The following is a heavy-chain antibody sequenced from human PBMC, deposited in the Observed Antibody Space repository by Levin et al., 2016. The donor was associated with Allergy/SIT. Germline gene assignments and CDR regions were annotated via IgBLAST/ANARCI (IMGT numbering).Heavy chain of an antibody. D-gene: IGHD6-6*01. V-gene: IGHV1-18*01. CDR1: GYTFTSYG. Sequence: ASVKISCKASGYTFTSYGISWVRQAPGQGLEWMGWISAYNGNTNYAQKLQGRVTMTTDTSTSTAYMELRSLRSDDTAVYYCARDRRAFYSSSSFDYWGQGTLVTVSS. CDR3: ARDRRAFYSSSSFDY. J-gene: IGHJ4*02. CDR2: ISAYNGNT.